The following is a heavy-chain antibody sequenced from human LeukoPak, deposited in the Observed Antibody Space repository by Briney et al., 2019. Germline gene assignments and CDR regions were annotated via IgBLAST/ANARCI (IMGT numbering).Heavy chain of an antibody. D-gene: IGHD3-16*01. Sequence: GGSLRLSCAASGFTFSSYWMNWARQAPGKGLEWVASINHNGNVNYYVDSVKGRFTISRDNAKNSLYLQMSNLRAEDAAVYFCARGGGLDVWGLGATVTVSS. CDR3: ARGGGLDV. CDR2: INHNGNVN. CDR1: GFTFSSYW. V-gene: IGHV3-7*03. J-gene: IGHJ6*02.